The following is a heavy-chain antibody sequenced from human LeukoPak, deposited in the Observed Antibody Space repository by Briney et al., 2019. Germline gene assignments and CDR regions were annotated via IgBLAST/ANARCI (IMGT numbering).Heavy chain of an antibody. CDR2: INSDGTNT. CDR1: GFIFSDYA. D-gene: IGHD1-26*01. Sequence: GGSLRLSCAASGFIFSDYAMNWVRQAPGKGLVWVSLINSDGTNTYYADSVKGRFTISRDNAKNTLYLQMNSLRAEDTAVYYCAREVGTTDYWGQGTLVTVSS. V-gene: IGHV3-74*01. CDR3: AREVGTTDY. J-gene: IGHJ4*02.